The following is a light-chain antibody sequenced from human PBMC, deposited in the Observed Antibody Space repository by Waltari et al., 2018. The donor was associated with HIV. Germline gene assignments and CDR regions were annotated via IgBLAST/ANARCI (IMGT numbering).Light chain of an antibody. V-gene: IGLV3-21*04. CDR3: QLWDGTGDHPGV. J-gene: IGLJ1*01. Sequence: SYVLTQPPSVSVAPGKTARITCGGNHLGSTGVHLYQQKPGQAPVLVIYYDSLRPSGIPERFYGSKSGNTATLTISRVEAGDEADYYCQLWDGTGDHPGVFGTGTQVTVL. CDR1: HLGSTG. CDR2: YDS.